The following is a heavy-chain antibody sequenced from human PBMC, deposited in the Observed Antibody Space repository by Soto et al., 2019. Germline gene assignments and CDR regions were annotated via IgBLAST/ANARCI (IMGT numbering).Heavy chain of an antibody. D-gene: IGHD2-21*02. CDR3: ARDPGGVVTAILYYFDY. J-gene: IGHJ4*02. CDR1: GFTFSSYA. V-gene: IGHV3-33*08. Sequence: PGGSLRLSCAASGFTFSSYAMHWVRQAPGKGLEWVAVIWYDGSNKYYADSVKGRFTISRDNSKNTLYLQMNSLRAEDTAVYYCARDPGGVVTAILYYFDYWGQGTLVTVSS. CDR2: IWYDGSNK.